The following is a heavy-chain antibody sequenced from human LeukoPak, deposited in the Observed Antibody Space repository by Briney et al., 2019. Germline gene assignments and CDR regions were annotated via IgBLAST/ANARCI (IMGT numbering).Heavy chain of an antibody. Sequence: PGGPLKLPLATLDLPSMDHPMAGSGRPPGRGRGGVGRTRSKPYSYTTQYAASVKGRFTISRDDSKNSLYLQMNSLKPEDTAVYYCVRSVTASTTGAIWGQGTMVTVSS. J-gene: IGHJ3*02. CDR2: TRSKPYSYTT. V-gene: IGHV3-72*01. CDR3: VRSVTASTTGAI. CDR1: DLPSMDHP. D-gene: IGHD2-21*02.